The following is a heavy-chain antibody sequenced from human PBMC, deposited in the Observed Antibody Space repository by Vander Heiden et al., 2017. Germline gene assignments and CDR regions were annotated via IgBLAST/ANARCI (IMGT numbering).Heavy chain of an antibody. CDR1: GYTFTSYY. V-gene: IGHV1-46*01. D-gene: IGHD3-3*01. Sequence: QVQLVQSGAEVKKPGASVKVSCKASGYTFTSYYMHWVRQAPGQGLEWMGIINPSGGSTSYAQKVQDRVTMTRDTSTSTVYMELRSLRSEETAVYYCARVVYDFWSGYLDYWCHGTLVTVSS. J-gene: IGHJ4*01. CDR2: INPSGGST. CDR3: ARVVYDFWSGYLDY.